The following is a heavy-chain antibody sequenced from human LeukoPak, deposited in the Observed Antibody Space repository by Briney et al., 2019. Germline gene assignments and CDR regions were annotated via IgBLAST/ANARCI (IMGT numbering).Heavy chain of an antibody. D-gene: IGHD1-26*01. Sequence: GGSLRLSCAASGFTFSSYEMNWVRQAPGKGLEWVSYISSGGSSMYYADSVKGRFTISRDNAKNSLYLQMNSLRAEDTAVYYCTRPEGATREGFDYWGQGTLVTVSS. CDR1: GFTFSSYE. CDR3: TRPEGATREGFDY. J-gene: IGHJ4*02. CDR2: ISSGGSSM. V-gene: IGHV3-48*03.